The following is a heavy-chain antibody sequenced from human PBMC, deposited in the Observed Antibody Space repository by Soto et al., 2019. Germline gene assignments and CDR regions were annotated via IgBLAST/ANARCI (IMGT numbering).Heavy chain of an antibody. Sequence: SETLSLTCTVSGASVSSYYWSWFRQPVGKGLEWIGRIHSSGNLNYNPSLESRVTMSLDTSKNQFSLRLTSVTAADTALYLCARDVGKNYWGQGIRVTVS. D-gene: IGHD3-10*01. CDR3: ARDVGKNY. V-gene: IGHV4-4*07. CDR2: IHSSGNL. J-gene: IGHJ4*02. CDR1: GASVSSYY.